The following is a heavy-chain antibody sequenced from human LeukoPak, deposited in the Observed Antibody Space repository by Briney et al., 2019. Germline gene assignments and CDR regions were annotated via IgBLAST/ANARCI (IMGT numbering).Heavy chain of an antibody. V-gene: IGHV4-39*07. J-gene: IGHJ6*02. CDR2: MSLSGNT. CDR1: GDSITSTRYY. D-gene: IGHD3-10*01. CDR3: ARGRSTVLRGIVPRYYYYYGMDV. Sequence: SETLSLTCTVSGDSITSTRYYWGWIRQPPGKGLEWIGSMSLSGNTFYNPSLKSRVTTSVDTSKNQFSLNLISVTAADTAVYFCARGRSTVLRGIVPRYYYYYGMDVWGQGTTVTVSS.